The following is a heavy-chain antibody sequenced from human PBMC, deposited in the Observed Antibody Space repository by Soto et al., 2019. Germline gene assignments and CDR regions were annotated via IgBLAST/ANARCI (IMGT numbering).Heavy chain of an antibody. CDR3: AKEVTPCCYPGFYS. V-gene: IGHV3-23*01. Sequence: EVQLLESGGGLVQPGGSLRLSCAASGFTFSNYALAWVRQAPGKGLECLSGISGSGDATHYAGSVKGRFVISRDNSRNMVYLQMNGLRVEDTALYYCAKEVTPCCYPGFYSWGQGILVTVSS. CDR1: GFTFSNYA. D-gene: IGHD2-21*01. CDR2: ISGSGDAT. J-gene: IGHJ4*02.